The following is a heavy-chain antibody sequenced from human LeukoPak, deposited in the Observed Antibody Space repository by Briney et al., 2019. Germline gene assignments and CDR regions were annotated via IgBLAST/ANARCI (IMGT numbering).Heavy chain of an antibody. CDR3: ARDLLRELAAAQVEIDHFRYFDY. Sequence: ASVKVSCKASGYTFTSYGISWVRQAPGQGLEWTGWISAYNGNTNYAQKLQGRVTMTTDTSTSTAYMELRSLRSDDTAVYYCARDLLRELAAAQVEIDHFRYFDYWGQGTLVTVSS. J-gene: IGHJ4*02. V-gene: IGHV1-18*01. CDR1: GYTFTSYG. CDR2: ISAYNGNT. D-gene: IGHD6-13*01.